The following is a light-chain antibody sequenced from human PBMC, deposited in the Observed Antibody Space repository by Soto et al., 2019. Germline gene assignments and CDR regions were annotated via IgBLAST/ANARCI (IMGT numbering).Light chain of an antibody. CDR1: SSDVGGYNF. CDR2: EVT. V-gene: IGLV2-8*01. Sequence: QSVLTQPPSVSGTPGQTVTISCTATSSDVGGYNFVYWYQQHPGKAPKLIIYEVTKRPSGVPDRFSGSKSGNAASLTVSGLHAEDEADYCCSSYAGSNSFVFGTGTKVTVL. CDR3: SSYAGSNSFV. J-gene: IGLJ1*01.